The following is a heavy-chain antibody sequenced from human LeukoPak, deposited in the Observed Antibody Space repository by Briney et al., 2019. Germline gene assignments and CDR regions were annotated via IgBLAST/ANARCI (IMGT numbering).Heavy chain of an antibody. J-gene: IGHJ4*02. CDR1: GFTFSSYS. Sequence: GGSLRLSCAASGFTFSSYSMNWVRQAPGKGLEWVSSISSSSSYIYYADSVKGRFTISRDNAKNSLYLQMNSLRAEDTAVYYCARAPGYCSGGSCYDYWGQGTLVTLSS. D-gene: IGHD2-15*01. CDR2: ISSSSSYI. CDR3: ARAPGYCSGGSCYDY. V-gene: IGHV3-21*01.